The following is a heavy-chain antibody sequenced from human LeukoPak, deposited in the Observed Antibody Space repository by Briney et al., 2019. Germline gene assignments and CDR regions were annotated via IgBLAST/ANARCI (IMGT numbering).Heavy chain of an antibody. J-gene: IGHJ4*02. CDR1: GGSFSGYY. V-gene: IGHV4-34*01. CDR2: INHSGST. Sequence: SETLSLTCAVYGGSFSGYYWSWIRQPPGKGLEWIGEINHSGSTNYNPSLKSRVTISVDTSENQFSLKLSSVTAADTAVYYCARGGGSGSGSPTPLYYWGQGTLVTVSS. D-gene: IGHD6-19*01. CDR3: ARGGGSGSGSPTPLYY.